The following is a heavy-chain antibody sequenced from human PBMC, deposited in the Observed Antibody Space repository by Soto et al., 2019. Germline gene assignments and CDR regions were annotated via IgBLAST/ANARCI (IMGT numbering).Heavy chain of an antibody. CDR2: IYYSGST. CDR1: GGSISSGGYY. Sequence: SETLSLTCTVSGGSISSGGYYWSWIRQHPGKGLEWIGYIYYSGSTYYNPSLKSRVTIAVDTSKNQFSLKLSSVTAADTAVYYCARWKNEGSYGGNSHGMDVWGQGTTVTVSS. V-gene: IGHV4-31*03. D-gene: IGHD2-15*01. J-gene: IGHJ6*02. CDR3: ARWKNEGSYGGNSHGMDV.